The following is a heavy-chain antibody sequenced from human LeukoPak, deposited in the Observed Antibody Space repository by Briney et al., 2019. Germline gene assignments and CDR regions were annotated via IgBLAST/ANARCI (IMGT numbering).Heavy chain of an antibody. D-gene: IGHD2-15*01. CDR1: GFTFSSYA. J-gene: IGHJ4*02. V-gene: IGHV3-23*01. CDR2: ISGSGGST. Sequence: SGGSLRLSCEASGFTFSSYAMNWVRQAPGTGLEWVSGISGSGGSTYYADSVKGRFTISRDNSKNTLYLQMNSLRAEDTAVYYCAKDTCSGGSCYWPFDYWGQGTLVTVSS. CDR3: AKDTCSGGSCYWPFDY.